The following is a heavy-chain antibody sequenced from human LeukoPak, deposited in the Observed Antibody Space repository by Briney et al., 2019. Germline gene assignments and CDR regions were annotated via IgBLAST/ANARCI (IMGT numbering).Heavy chain of an antibody. J-gene: IGHJ4*02. CDR3: ARDPTTLDNVAYYFDT. Sequence: SSETLSLTCGVYDLPFSGYYWSWVRQSPGRGLEWIGEINDRGLTNSNPSLKSRVTLSVDPSKKQFSLTLTSVTAADTAMYFCARDPTTLDNVAYYFDTWGQGTLVTVSS. D-gene: IGHD1-1*01. CDR1: DLPFSGYY. CDR2: INDRGLT. V-gene: IGHV4-34*01.